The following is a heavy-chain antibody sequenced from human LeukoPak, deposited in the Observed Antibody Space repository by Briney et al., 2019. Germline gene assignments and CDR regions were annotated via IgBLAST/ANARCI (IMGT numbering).Heavy chain of an antibody. CDR2: INPNSGGT. CDR3: ARGRDIVATIPFDY. Sequence: ASVKVSCKASGYTFTGYYMHWVRQAPGQGLEWMGWINPNSGGTDYAQKFQGRVTMTRDTSISTAYMELSRLRSDDTAVYYCARGRDIVATIPFDYWDQGTLVTVSS. J-gene: IGHJ4*02. V-gene: IGHV1-2*02. D-gene: IGHD5-12*01. CDR1: GYTFTGYY.